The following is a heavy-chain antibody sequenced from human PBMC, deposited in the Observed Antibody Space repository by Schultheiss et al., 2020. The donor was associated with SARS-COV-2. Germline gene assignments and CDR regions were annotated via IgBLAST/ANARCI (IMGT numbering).Heavy chain of an antibody. J-gene: IGHJ6*03. V-gene: IGHV4-61*01. D-gene: IGHD3-3*01. Sequence: SETLSLTCTVSGGSVSSGSYYWSWIRQPPGKGLEWIGYIYYSGSTNYNPSLKSRVTISVDTSKNQLSLKLNSVTAADTAVYYCATSIFGVVIDYYYYMDVWGKGTTVTVSS. CDR1: GGSVSSGSYY. CDR3: ATSIFGVVIDYYYYMDV. CDR2: IYYSGST.